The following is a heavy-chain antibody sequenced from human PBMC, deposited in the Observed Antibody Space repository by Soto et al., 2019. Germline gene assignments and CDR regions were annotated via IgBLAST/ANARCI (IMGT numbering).Heavy chain of an antibody. J-gene: IGHJ4*02. CDR1: GGSISSYY. CDR2: IYTSGST. V-gene: IGHV4-4*07. D-gene: IGHD3-22*01. Sequence: SETLSLTCTVSGGSISSYYWSWIRQPAGKGLEWIGRIYTSGSTNYNPSLKIRVTMSVDTSKNQFSLKLSSVTAEDTAVYYCARDLGYYESSGYFDYWGQGTLVTVSS. CDR3: ARDLGYYESSGYFDY.